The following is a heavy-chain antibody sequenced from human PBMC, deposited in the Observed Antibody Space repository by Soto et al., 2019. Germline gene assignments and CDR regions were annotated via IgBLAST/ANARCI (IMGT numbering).Heavy chain of an antibody. V-gene: IGHV3-23*01. CDR2: ISGSGGST. D-gene: IGHD6-13*01. J-gene: IGHJ5*02. CDR3: AKGSYSSSWYNWFDP. Sequence: GGSLRLSCAASGFTFSSYAMSWVRQAPGKGLEWVSAISGSGGSTYYADSVKGRFTISRDNSKNTLYLQMNSLRAEDTAVYYCAKGSYSSSWYNWFDPWGQGTLVTVSS. CDR1: GFTFSSYA.